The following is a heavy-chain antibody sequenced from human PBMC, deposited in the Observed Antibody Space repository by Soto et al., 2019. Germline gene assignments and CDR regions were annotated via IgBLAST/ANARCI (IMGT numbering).Heavy chain of an antibody. CDR2: ISGSGGST. D-gene: IGHD6-6*01. J-gene: IGHJ5*02. CDR1: GFTFSSYA. Sequence: GGSLRLSCAASGFTFSSYAMSWVRQAPGKGLEWVSAISGSGGSTYYADSVKGRFTISRDNSKNTLYLQMNSLRAEDTAVYYCAKASLIDYSSSPPYNWFDPWGQGTLVTVSS. CDR3: AKASLIDYSSSPPYNWFDP. V-gene: IGHV3-23*01.